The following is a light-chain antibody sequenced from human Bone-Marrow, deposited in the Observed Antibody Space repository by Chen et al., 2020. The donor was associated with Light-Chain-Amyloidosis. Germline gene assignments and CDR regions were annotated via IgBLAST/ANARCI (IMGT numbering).Light chain of an antibody. CDR2: EVT. CDR1: SSDVGGDNH. Sequence: QSALTQPASVSGSPGQSITISCTGTSSDVGGDNHVSWYQQHPDKPPKLMIYEVTNRPSWVPDRFSGAKSDNTACLTISGLQTEDEADYFCSSYTITNTLVFGSGTRVTVL. J-gene: IGLJ1*01. V-gene: IGLV2-14*01. CDR3: SSYTITNTLV.